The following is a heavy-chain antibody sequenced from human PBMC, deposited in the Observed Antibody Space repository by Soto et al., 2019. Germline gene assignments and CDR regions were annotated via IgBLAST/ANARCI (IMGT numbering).Heavy chain of an antibody. J-gene: IGHJ4*02. Sequence: GASVKVSCKTSGYTFINYYIHWVRQAPGQGLEWMGILNPSGGTTRYAQKFHDRVRMTRDRSTGTVYMDLGSLRSDDTAIYFCARAEDNYDPTYLDHWGLGTLVTVSS. CDR1: GYTFINYY. V-gene: IGHV1-46*01. D-gene: IGHD4-4*01. CDR3: ARAEDNYDPTYLDH. CDR2: LNPSGGTT.